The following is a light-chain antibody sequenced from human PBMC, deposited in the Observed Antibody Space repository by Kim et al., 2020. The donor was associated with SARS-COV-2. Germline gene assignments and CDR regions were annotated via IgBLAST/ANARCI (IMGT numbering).Light chain of an antibody. V-gene: IGKV3-15*01. J-gene: IGKJ5*01. Sequence: VSPGERATLSCRASQSVSSNLAWYQQKPGQAPRLLIYGASTRATGIPARFSGSGSGTEFTLTISSLQSEDFAVYYCQQYNIWPITFGQGTQLDIK. CDR3: QQYNIWPIT. CDR2: GAS. CDR1: QSVSSN.